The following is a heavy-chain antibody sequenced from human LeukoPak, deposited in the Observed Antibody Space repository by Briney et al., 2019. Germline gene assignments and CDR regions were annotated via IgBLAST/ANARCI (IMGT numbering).Heavy chain of an antibody. J-gene: IGHJ6*03. CDR3: ARVLYYGSGSAAGGYYYYMDV. CDR2: IYTSGST. D-gene: IGHD3-10*01. CDR1: GGSISSGSYY. Sequence: SQTLSLTCTVSGGSISSGSYYWSWIRQPAGKGLEWIGRIYTSGSTNYNPSLKSRVTTSVDTSKNQFSLKLSSVTAADTAVYYCARVLYYGSGSAAGGYYYYMDVWGKGTTVTVSS. V-gene: IGHV4-61*02.